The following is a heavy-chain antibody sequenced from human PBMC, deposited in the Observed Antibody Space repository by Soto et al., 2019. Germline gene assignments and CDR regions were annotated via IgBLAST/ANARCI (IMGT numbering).Heavy chain of an antibody. D-gene: IGHD3-10*01. CDR2: ISSSGGIT. V-gene: IGHV3-11*01. J-gene: IGHJ3*02. Sequence: GGSLRLSCAASGFTFRDYYVSWIRQAPGKGLEWISYISSSGGITNYVDSVKGRFTISRDNTKNSLFLQMFSLTAGDTAVYYCARDFGSGADAFDIWGQGTLVTVSS. CDR3: ARDFGSGADAFDI. CDR1: GFTFRDYY.